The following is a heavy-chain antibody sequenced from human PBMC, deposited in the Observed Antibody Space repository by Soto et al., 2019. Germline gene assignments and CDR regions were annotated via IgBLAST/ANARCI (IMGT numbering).Heavy chain of an antibody. V-gene: IGHV1-69*06. D-gene: IGHD6-19*01. CDR2: IIPIFGTA. CDR3: ARVYSSGRRLYFDY. J-gene: IGHJ4*02. CDR1: GGTFSSYA. Sequence: ASVKVSCKASGGTFSSYAISWVLQAPGQGLEWMGGIIPIFGTANYAQKFQGRVAITADKSTSTAYMELSSLRSEDTAVYYCARVYSSGRRLYFDYWGQGTLVTVSS.